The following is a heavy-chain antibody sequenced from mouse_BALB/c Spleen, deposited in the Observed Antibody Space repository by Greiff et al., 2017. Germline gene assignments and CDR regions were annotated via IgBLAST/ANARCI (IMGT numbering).Heavy chain of an antibody. D-gene: IGHD2-1*01. Sequence: VKLMESGPGLVQPPQSLSITCTVSGFSLTSYGVHWVRQSPGKGLEWLGVIWSGGSTDYNAAFISRLSISKDNSKSQVFFKMNSLQANDTAIYYCARRGGNYHWYFDVWGAGTTVTVSS. CDR3: ARRGGNYHWYFDV. CDR1: GFSLTSYG. V-gene: IGHV2-2*02. CDR2: IWSGGST. J-gene: IGHJ1*01.